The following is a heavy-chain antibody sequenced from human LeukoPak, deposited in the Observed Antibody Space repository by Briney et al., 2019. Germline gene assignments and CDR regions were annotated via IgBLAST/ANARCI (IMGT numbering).Heavy chain of an antibody. V-gene: IGHV3-23*01. D-gene: IGHD6-19*01. J-gene: IGHJ4*02. CDR2: ISGSGGGT. CDR3: AKLEEQWLIDF. Sequence: GGSLRLSCAASGFTFSTSPMSWVRQAPGKGPEWVSTISGSGGGTYSADSVKGRFTISRDNSKNTLYLQMNSLRADDTAIYYCAKLEEQWLIDFWGQGTLVTVSS. CDR1: GFTFSTSP.